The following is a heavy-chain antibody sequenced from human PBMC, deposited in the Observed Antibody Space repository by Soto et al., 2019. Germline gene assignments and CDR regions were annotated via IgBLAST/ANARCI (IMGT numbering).Heavy chain of an antibody. CDR3: AKNRGIIMIVES. V-gene: IGHV3-23*01. J-gene: IGHJ4*02. Sequence: GGSLRLSCVASGFSFSSYEMNWVRQAPGKGLEWVSAIGDGGDTTYYAGSVKGRFTISRDNSKNTLYLQMDSLRAEDTAVYYCAKNRGIIMIVESWGQGTLVTVSS. D-gene: IGHD3-22*01. CDR1: GFSFSSYE. CDR2: IGDGGDTT.